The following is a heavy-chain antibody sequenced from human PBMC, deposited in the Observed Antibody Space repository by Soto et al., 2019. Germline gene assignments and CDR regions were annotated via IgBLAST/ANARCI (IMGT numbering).Heavy chain of an antibody. V-gene: IGHV1-69*13. CDR2: IIPIFLTA. CDR3: ARDPVVTAIHSPSNWFHH. CDR1: GGTFSSYA. J-gene: IGHJ5*02. D-gene: IGHD2-21*02. Sequence: SVKVSCKASGGTFSSYAISWVRQAPGQGLEWMGGIIPIFLTANYAQKFQGRVTITADESTSTAYMELSSLRSEETAVYYCARDPVVTAIHSPSNWFHHWGQGTLVTVSS.